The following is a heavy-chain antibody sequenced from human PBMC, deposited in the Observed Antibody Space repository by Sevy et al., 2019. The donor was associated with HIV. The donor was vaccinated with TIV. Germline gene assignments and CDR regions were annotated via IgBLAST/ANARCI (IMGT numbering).Heavy chain of an antibody. CDR1: GFPFSSYA. J-gene: IGHJ3*02. D-gene: IGHD6-25*01. Sequence: GGSLRLSCAASGFPFSSYAMSWVRQAPGKGLEWVATISGSGGSAYYEDSVKGRLAISRDNSKNTLYLQLNSLRAEDTAVYYCAKSMGGFDAFDIWGQGTMVTVSS. CDR3: AKSMGGFDAFDI. V-gene: IGHV3-23*01. CDR2: ISGSGGSA.